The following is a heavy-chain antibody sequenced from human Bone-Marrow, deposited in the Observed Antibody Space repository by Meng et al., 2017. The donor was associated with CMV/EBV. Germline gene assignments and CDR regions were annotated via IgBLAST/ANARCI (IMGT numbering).Heavy chain of an antibody. J-gene: IGHJ3*01. CDR2: ISSSSSYI. D-gene: IGHD1-14*01. V-gene: IGHV3-21*01. CDR1: GFTFSSYS. Sequence: GESLKISCAASGFTFSSYSMNWVRQAPGKGLEWVSSISSSSSYIYYADSVKGRFTISRDNAKNSLYLQMNSLRAEDTAVYYCARHWDRRTWPDAFDLWGQGTMVTVSS. CDR3: ARHWDRRTWPDAFDL.